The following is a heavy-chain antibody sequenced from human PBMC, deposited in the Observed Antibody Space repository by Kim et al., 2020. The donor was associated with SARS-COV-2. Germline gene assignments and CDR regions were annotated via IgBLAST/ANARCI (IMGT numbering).Heavy chain of an antibody. Sequence: SETLSLTCAVYGGSFSGYYWSWIRQPPGKGLEWIGEINHSGSTNYNPSLKSRVTISVDTSKNQFSLKLSSVTAADTAVYYCARFPIAARRGGYFDLWGRGTLVTVSS. J-gene: IGHJ2*01. D-gene: IGHD6-6*01. CDR3: ARFPIAARRGGYFDL. CDR2: INHSGST. CDR1: GGSFSGYY. V-gene: IGHV4-34*01.